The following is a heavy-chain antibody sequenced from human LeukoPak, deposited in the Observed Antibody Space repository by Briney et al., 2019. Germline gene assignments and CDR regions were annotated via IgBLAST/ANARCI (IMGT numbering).Heavy chain of an antibody. CDR3: ARVRDRTSYFGDLDI. V-gene: IGHV4-4*07. CDR2: IYTRGDT. D-gene: IGHD3/OR15-3a*01. Sequence: SETLSLTCTVSGASMNTYYWSWIRQPAGQGLEWIGRIYTRGDTNYNPSLKSRVTMSADTSKNQFSLRLISVTAADTGVYYCARVRDRTSYFGDLDIWGHGTMVTVSS. CDR1: GASMNTYY. J-gene: IGHJ3*02.